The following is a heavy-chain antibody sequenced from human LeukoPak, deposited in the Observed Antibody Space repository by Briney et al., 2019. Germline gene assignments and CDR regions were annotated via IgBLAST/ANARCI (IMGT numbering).Heavy chain of an antibody. J-gene: IGHJ5*02. Sequence: SQTLSLTCTVSGGSISSGSYYWSWIRQPAGKGLEWIGRFYTSGSTNYNPSLKSRVTISVDTSKNQLSLKLSSVTAADTAMYYCATHYGSGLDWFDPWGQGTLVTVSS. CDR1: GGSISSGSYY. D-gene: IGHD3-10*01. V-gene: IGHV4-61*02. CDR2: FYTSGST. CDR3: ATHYGSGLDWFDP.